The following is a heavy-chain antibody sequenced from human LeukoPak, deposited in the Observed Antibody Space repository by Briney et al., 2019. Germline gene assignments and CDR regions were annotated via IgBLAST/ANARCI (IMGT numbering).Heavy chain of an antibody. CDR1: GFTFSSYG. J-gene: IGHJ3*02. V-gene: IGHV3-30*02. Sequence: GGSLRLSCAASGFTFSSYGMHWVRQAPGKGLEWVAFIRYDGSNKYYADSVKGRFTISRDNSKNTLYLQMNSLRAEDTAVYYCALWFGEPGAAFDIWGQGTMVTVSS. CDR2: IRYDGSNK. D-gene: IGHD3-10*01. CDR3: ALWFGEPGAAFDI.